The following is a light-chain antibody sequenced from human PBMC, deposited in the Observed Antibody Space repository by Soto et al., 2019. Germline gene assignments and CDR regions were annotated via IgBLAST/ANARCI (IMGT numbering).Light chain of an antibody. V-gene: IGKV1-9*01. CDR3: QQLNSYPLT. J-gene: IGKJ4*01. CDR1: QGISNY. CDR2: AAS. Sequence: DIQLTQSPSFLPASVGDRVTNTCRASQGISNYLAWYQQKPGKAPGLLMYAASTLQRGVSSRFSGSGSGTEFTLTISNLQPEDFATYYCQQLNSYPLTFGGGTKVDIK.